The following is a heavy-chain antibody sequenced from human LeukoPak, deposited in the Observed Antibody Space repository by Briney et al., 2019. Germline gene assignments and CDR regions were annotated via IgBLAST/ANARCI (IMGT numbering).Heavy chain of an antibody. Sequence: SETLSLTCTVSGGSISSSSYYWGWIRQPPGKGLEWVGSIYYSGSTYYNPSLKGRVAISVDTSKNQFSLKLSCVTAADTAVYYCATLRSITVIVVVSPGLFDYWGQGTLVTVSS. J-gene: IGHJ4*02. CDR2: IYYSGST. D-gene: IGHD3-22*01. CDR3: ATLRSITVIVVVSPGLFDY. CDR1: GGSISSSSYY. V-gene: IGHV4-39*01.